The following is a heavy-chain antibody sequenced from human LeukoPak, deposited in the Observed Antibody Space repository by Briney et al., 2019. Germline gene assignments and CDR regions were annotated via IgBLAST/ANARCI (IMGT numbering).Heavy chain of an antibody. CDR3: VRRLAY. J-gene: IGHJ4*02. Sequence: GGSLRLSCAASGFTFSTYGMNWVRQAPGKGLEWISFIDGRSDIIHYADSVKGRFTISRDNAKNSLYLQMNSLRAEDTAVYYCVRRLAYWGQGTLVTVSS. CDR2: IDGRSDII. V-gene: IGHV3-48*01. CDR1: GFTFSTYG.